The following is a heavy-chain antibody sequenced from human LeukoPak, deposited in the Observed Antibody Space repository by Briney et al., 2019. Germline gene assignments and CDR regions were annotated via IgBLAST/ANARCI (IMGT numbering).Heavy chain of an antibody. Sequence: GGSLRLSCAASGFTFSSYWMSWVRQAPGKGLEWVSSISSSSSYIYYADSVKGRFTISRDNAKNSLYLQMNSLRAEDTAVYYCARDYYDSSGYYYVHDYWGQGTLVTVSS. CDR3: ARDYYDSSGYYYVHDY. CDR2: ISSSSSYI. D-gene: IGHD3-22*01. V-gene: IGHV3-21*01. J-gene: IGHJ4*02. CDR1: GFTFSSYW.